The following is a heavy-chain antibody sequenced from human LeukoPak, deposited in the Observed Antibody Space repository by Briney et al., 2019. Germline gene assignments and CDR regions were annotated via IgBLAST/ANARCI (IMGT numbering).Heavy chain of an antibody. CDR3: ARDTRNYYYYYMDV. V-gene: IGHV4-59*01. CDR2: IYYSGST. CDR1: GGSISSYY. D-gene: IGHD6-6*01. J-gene: IGHJ6*03. Sequence: SETLSLTCTVSGGSISSYYWSWIRQPPGKGLEWIGYIYYSGSTNYNPSLKSRVTISVDTSKNQFSLKLSSVAAADTAVYYCARDTRNYYYYYMDVWGKGTTVTVSS.